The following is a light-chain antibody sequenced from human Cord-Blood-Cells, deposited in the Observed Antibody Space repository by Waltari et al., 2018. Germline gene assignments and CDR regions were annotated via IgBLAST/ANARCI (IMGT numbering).Light chain of an antibody. CDR2: AAS. Sequence: DIQMTQSPSAMSASVGDRVTITCRASQGISNYLAWFQQKPGKAPKSLIYAASSLQSGVPSKLSRSGTWTEFTLTHRRPQPERFATYFCQQYNSYPFTFGPGTKVDIK. J-gene: IGKJ3*01. V-gene: IGKV1-16*02. CDR3: QQYNSYPFT. CDR1: QGISNY.